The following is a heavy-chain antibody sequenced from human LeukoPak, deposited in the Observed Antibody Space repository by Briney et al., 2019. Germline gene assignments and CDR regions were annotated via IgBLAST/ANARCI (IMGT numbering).Heavy chain of an antibody. CDR2: INTSGST. CDR3: ARDYFVRSLYYYYYMDV. J-gene: IGHJ6*03. D-gene: IGHD2/OR15-2a*01. Sequence: SQTLSLTCTVSGGSISSGSYYWSWIRQPAGKGLEWIGSINTSGSTNYSPSLKSRVTISVDTSKNQFSLKLSSVTAADTAVYYCARDYFVRSLYYYYYMDVWGKGTTVTVSS. V-gene: IGHV4-61*02. CDR1: GGSISSGSYY.